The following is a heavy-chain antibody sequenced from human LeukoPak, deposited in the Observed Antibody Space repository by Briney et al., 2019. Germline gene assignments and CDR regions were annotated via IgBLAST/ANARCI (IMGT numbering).Heavy chain of an antibody. J-gene: IGHJ6*02. D-gene: IGHD6-19*01. CDR2: ISGSGGST. Sequence: PGGSLRLSCAASGFTFSSYAMSWVRQAPGKGLEWVSAISGSGGSTYYADSVKGRFTISRDNSKNTLYLQMNSLRAEDTAVYYCAKDHALAVAGTHYYYYGMDVWGQGTTVTVSS. CDR3: AKDHALAVAGTHYYYYGMDV. V-gene: IGHV3-23*01. CDR1: GFTFSSYA.